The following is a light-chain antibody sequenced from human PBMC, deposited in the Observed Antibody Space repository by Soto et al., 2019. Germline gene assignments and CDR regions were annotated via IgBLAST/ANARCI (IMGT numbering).Light chain of an antibody. CDR1: QTVGDN. CDR2: GAS. CDR3: QQYNNWPLGT. J-gene: IGKJ1*01. Sequence: ETAMTQSPVTLSLSPGERSTLSCRASQTVGDNVAWYRQKPGRPPSLLIYGASTRAPGVPARFSGSGSGTDFILTISSLQSEDFGFYYCQQYNNWPLGTFGQGTRVEI. V-gene: IGKV3-15*01.